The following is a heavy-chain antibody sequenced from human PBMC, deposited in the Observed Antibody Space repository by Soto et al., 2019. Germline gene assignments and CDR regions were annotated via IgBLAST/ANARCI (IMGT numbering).Heavy chain of an antibody. Sequence: GGSLRLSCAASGFTFSSYSMNWVRQAPGKGLEWVSYITSSSGTIHYADSVKGRFTISRDNVKNSLYLQMNSLRAEDTAVYYCVRDPYGSASYSVGPWGQGTLVTVSS. CDR2: ITSSSGTI. D-gene: IGHD3-10*01. CDR1: GFTFSSYS. V-gene: IGHV3-48*01. J-gene: IGHJ5*02. CDR3: VRDPYGSASYSVGP.